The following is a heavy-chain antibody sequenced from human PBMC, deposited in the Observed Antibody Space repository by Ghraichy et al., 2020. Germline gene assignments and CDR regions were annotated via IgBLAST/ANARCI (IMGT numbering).Heavy chain of an antibody. D-gene: IGHD3-3*01. J-gene: IGHJ6*02. Sequence: GESLNISCAASGFTFSRYGMTWVRQAPGRGLEWLSFIGYSSSYIFYADSVKGRFSISRDDAKKSVYLQINSLRAEDTAVYYCARGEYYDFWNSLPRTPRNSHYYGLDVWGLGTTVTVSS. CDR3: ARGEYYDFWNSLPRTPRNSHYYGLDV. CDR1: GFTFSRYG. CDR2: IGYSSSYI. V-gene: IGHV3-21*01.